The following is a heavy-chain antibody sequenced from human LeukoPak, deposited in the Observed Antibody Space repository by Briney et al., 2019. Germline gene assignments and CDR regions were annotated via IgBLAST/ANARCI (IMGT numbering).Heavy chain of an antibody. D-gene: IGHD6-19*01. CDR2: ISSSSSTI. CDR1: GFTFSSYS. CDR3: ARESYSSGWSYYFDY. J-gene: IGHJ4*02. Sequence: PGGSLRLSCAASGFTFSSYSMNWVRQAPGRGLEGVSYISSSSSTIYYADSVKGRFTISRDNAKNSLYLQMNSLRAEDTAVYYCARESYSSGWSYYFDYWRQGTLVTVSS. V-gene: IGHV3-48*01.